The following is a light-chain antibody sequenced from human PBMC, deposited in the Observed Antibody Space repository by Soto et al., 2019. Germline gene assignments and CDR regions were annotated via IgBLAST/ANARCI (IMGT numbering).Light chain of an antibody. CDR2: GAS. CDR3: QQYGSSPRT. V-gene: IGKV3-20*01. Sequence: EIVLTQSPGTLSLSPGERATLSCRASQSVSSNYLAWYQQKPGQAPRLLIYGASSRATGIPDRFSGSGSGTDFTLTISRLEPEDFAVYYCQQYGSSPRTFVQGTKLEIK. J-gene: IGKJ1*01. CDR1: QSVSSNY.